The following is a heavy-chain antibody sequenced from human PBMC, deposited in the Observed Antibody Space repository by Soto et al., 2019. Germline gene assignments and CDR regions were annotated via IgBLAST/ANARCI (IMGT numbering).Heavy chain of an antibody. CDR3: AEGGGLPSFDRGGLCDV. J-gene: IGHJ6*02. V-gene: IGHV3-23*01. D-gene: IGHD3-9*01. Sequence: VQLLESGGGLVQPGGSLRLSCAASEFTFNSYSMSWVRQAPGKGLEWVSAFCASDGTSYYADSVKGRFTISRDNSKNPVYLQKNRLGGEDPAGYYCAEGGGLPSFDRGGLCDVWGQGTTVTVSS. CDR2: FCASDGTS. CDR1: EFTFNSYS.